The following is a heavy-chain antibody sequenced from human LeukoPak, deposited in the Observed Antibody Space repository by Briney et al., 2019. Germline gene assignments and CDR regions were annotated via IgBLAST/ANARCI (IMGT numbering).Heavy chain of an antibody. D-gene: IGHD4-23*01. CDR2: IIPIFGTA. CDR3: AAVARPLP. J-gene: IGHJ5*02. CDR1: GGTFSSYA. Sequence: SVKVSCKASGGTFSSYAISGVRQAPGQGLEWMGGIIPIFGTANYAQKFQGRVTITTDESTSTAYMELSSLRSEDTAVYYCAAVARPLPWGQGTLVTVSS. V-gene: IGHV1-69*05.